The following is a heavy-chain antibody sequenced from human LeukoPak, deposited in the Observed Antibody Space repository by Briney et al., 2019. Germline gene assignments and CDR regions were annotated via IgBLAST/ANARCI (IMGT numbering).Heavy chain of an antibody. D-gene: IGHD1-26*01. Sequence: GGSLRLSCVASGFTFRSYVMSWVHQTPEKGLEWVSAITGDGGGTNHADSVKGRFTTFRDNSKNTLFLQMNSLRAEDTAVYFCAKETSSGNFVTIDCWGQGALVTVSS. V-gene: IGHV3-23*01. CDR2: ITGDGGGT. CDR3: AKETSSGNFVTIDC. J-gene: IGHJ4*02. CDR1: GFTFRSYV.